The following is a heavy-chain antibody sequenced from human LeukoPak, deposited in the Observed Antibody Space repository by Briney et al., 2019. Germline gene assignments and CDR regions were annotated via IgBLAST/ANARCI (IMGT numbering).Heavy chain of an antibody. CDR1: GGSISSSSSY. CDR3: ARQTGAGLLILP. J-gene: IGHJ4*02. V-gene: IGHV4-39*01. D-gene: IGHD3/OR15-3a*01. Sequence: PSETLSLTCTVSGGSISSSSSYWGWLRQPPGQGLEWIGSIYYSGSTFDNPALKSRVTISVDTSKNHFSLRLNSVTAADTAVYFCARQTGAGLLILPWSQGTLVTVSS. CDR2: IYYSGST.